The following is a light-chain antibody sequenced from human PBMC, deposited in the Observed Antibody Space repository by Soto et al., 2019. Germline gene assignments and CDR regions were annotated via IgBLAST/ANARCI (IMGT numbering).Light chain of an antibody. Sequence: QSALTQPASVSGSPGQSITISCTGTKYDIGAYNFASWYQQHPGKAPKLMIYEVSNRPSGVSNRFSGSKSGSTASLTISGLQTEDEADYHCSSYSSSSIPYVFGTGTKVTVL. V-gene: IGLV2-14*01. J-gene: IGLJ1*01. CDR1: KYDIGAYNF. CDR2: EVS. CDR3: SSYSSSSIPYV.